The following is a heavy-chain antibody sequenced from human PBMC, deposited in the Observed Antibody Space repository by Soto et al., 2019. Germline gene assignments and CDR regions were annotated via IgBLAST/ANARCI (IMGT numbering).Heavy chain of an antibody. J-gene: IGHJ6*03. D-gene: IGHD6-13*01. V-gene: IGHV5-51*01. CDR3: ARHLGSSSWGYYYYYYMDV. Sequence: GESLKISCKGSGYSFTSYWIGWVRQMPGKGLKWMGIIYPGDSDTRYSPSFQGQVTISADKSISTAYPQWSSLKASDTAMYYCARHLGSSSWGYYYYYYMDVWGKGTTVTVSS. CDR1: GYSFTSYW. CDR2: IYPGDSDT.